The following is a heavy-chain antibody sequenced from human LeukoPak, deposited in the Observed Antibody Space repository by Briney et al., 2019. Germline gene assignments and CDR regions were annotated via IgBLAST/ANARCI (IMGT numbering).Heavy chain of an antibody. CDR1: GGSISSSSYY. CDR3: ARRGYYYGSGSPPYYMDV. D-gene: IGHD3-10*01. CDR2: IYYSGST. J-gene: IGHJ6*03. Sequence: PSETLSLTCTVSGGSISSSSYYWGWIRQPPGKGLEWIGSIYYSGSTYYNPSLKSRVTISVGTSKNQFSLKLSSVTAADTAVYYCARRGYYYGSGSPPYYMDVWGKGTTVTISS. V-gene: IGHV4-39*01.